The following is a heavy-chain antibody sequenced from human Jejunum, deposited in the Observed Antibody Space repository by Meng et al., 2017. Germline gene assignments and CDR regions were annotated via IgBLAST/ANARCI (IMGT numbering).Heavy chain of an antibody. V-gene: IGHV1-3*01. D-gene: IGHD5-12*01. CDR3: ARINGYDYGHVLDY. CDR2: INGGNGNT. CDR1: GYMFTAYD. J-gene: IGHJ4*02. Sequence: QVPLVQSGADVEKPGASVKVSCRASGYMFTAYDIHWVRQAPGQRLEWMGWINGGNGNTKYSQRFQDRVSLTRDTSANTAYMELSRLRSEDTAMYYCARINGYDYGHVLDYWGQGTLVTVSS.